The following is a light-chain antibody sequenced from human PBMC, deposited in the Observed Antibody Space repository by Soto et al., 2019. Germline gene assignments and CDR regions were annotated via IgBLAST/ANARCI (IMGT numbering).Light chain of an antibody. CDR3: QSYDISRSGYVI. V-gene: IGLV1-40*01. CDR1: SSNIGAGYD. J-gene: IGLJ2*01. Sequence: QSVLTQPPSVSGAPGQRVTISCTGSSSNIGAGYDVHWYQQLPGTSPKLLIYVNSNRPSGVPDRFSGSKSGTSASLAITGLQAEDEADYYCQSYDISRSGYVIFGGGTKLTVL. CDR2: VNS.